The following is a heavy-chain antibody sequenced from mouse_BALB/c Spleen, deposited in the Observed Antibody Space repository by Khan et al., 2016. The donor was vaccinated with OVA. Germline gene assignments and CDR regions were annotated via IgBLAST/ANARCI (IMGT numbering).Heavy chain of an antibody. CDR2: ISPGSGDT. J-gene: IGHJ3*01. Sequence: QVRLQQSGAELARPGASVKLSCKASGYTFTDYYINWVKQRTGQGLEWIGEISPGSGDTYYNEKFKGKATLTADKSSSTAYMQLSSLTSEASAVHFCARRNYCGYTFAYWGQGTLVTVSA. CDR3: ARRNYCGYTFAY. CDR1: GYTFTDYY. V-gene: IGHV1-77*01. D-gene: IGHD1-2*01.